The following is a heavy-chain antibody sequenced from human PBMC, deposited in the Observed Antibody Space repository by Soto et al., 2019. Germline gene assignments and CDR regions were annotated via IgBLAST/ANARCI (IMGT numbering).Heavy chain of an antibody. CDR2: ISGSGGST. D-gene: IGHD3-22*01. V-gene: IGHV3-23*01. Sequence: GESLKISCAASGFTFSSYAMSWVRQAPGKGLEWVSAISGSGGSTYYADSVKGRFTISRDNSKNTLYLQMNSLRAEDTAVYYCAKPFGVSSSSYYYDSSGYSFGYWGQGTLVTVSS. J-gene: IGHJ4*02. CDR1: GFTFSSYA. CDR3: AKPFGVSSSSYYYDSSGYSFGY.